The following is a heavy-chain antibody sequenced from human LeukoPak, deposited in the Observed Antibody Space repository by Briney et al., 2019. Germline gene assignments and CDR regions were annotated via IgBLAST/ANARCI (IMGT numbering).Heavy chain of an antibody. CDR1: GFTVSSNY. J-gene: IGHJ4*02. D-gene: IGHD3-10*01. Sequence: GGSLRLSCAASGFTVSSNYMSWVRQAPGKGLEWVSVIYSGGSTYYADSVKGRFTISRDNSKNTLYLQMNSLRAEDTAVYYCARGAGYYYGSGSYVLGYWGQGTLVPVSS. CDR2: IYSGGST. CDR3: ARGAGYYYGSGSYVLGY. V-gene: IGHV3-66*01.